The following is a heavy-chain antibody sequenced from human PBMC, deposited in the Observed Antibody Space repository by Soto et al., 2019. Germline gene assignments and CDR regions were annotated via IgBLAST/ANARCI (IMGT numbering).Heavy chain of an antibody. J-gene: IGHJ4*02. V-gene: IGHV4-4*02. CDR2: ISQSGNI. Sequence: QVQLQESGPGLVKPSGTLSLTCDVFGGSMSTSSWWSWVRQPPGKGLEWIGEISQSGNINYNPSPKRRVSMSLDKSENHFSLKLTSVTAAHTAVYYGTTHWRPYGGNFWGQGSLVTVSS. CDR3: TTHWRPYGGNF. CDR1: GGSMSTSSW. D-gene: IGHD2-15*01.